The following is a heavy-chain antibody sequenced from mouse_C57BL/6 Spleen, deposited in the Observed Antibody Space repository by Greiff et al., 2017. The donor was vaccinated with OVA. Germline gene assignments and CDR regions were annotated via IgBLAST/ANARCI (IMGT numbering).Heavy chain of an antibody. CDR2: ISYDGSN. CDR3: ARGANFAY. J-gene: IGHJ3*01. Sequence: EVKLMESGPGLVKPSQSLSLTCSVTGYSITSGYYWNWIRQFPGNKLEWMGYISYDGSNNYNPSLKNRISITRDTSKNQFFLKLNSVTTEDTATYYCARGANFAYWGQGTLVTVSA. CDR1: GYSITSGYY. V-gene: IGHV3-6*01.